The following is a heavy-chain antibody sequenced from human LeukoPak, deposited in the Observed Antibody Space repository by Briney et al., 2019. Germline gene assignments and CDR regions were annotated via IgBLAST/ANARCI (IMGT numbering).Heavy chain of an antibody. D-gene: IGHD6-6*01. CDR2: INSDETST. J-gene: IGHJ4*02. Sequence: PGGSLRLSCAASGFTFSNYWMHWVRQGPGKGLVWVSRINSDETSTSSADSVKGRFTISRDNAKNTLYLQMNSLRAGDTAVYYCARQYSSSSEFDYWGQGTLVTVSS. CDR1: GFTFSNYW. CDR3: ARQYSSSSEFDY. V-gene: IGHV3-74*01.